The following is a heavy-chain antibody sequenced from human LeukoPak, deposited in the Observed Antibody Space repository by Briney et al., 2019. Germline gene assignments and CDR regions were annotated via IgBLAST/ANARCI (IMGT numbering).Heavy chain of an antibody. CDR2: ISGSGLST. J-gene: IGHJ4*02. CDR1: GFTFYDYG. CDR3: AKDTASGSYSPYYFDY. V-gene: IGHV3-23*01. Sequence: GGSLRLSCAASGFTFYDYGMTWVRQAPGKGLEWVSTISGSGLSTYYADSVKGRFTISRDNSKNTLFLQMNSLRDDDTAVYFCAKDTASGSYSPYYFDYWGQGTLVTVSS. D-gene: IGHD1-26*01.